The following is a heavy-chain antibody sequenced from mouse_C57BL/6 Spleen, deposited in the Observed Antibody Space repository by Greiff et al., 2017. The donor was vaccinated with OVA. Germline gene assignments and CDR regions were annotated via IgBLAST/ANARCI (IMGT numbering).Heavy chain of an antibody. V-gene: IGHV1-19*01. Sequence: VQLQQSGPVLVKPGASVKMSCKASGYTFTDYYMNWVKQSQRKSLEWIGVINLYNGESSYNQKIKGKATMTVDKSSSIAYMELNSLTSEDSAVYYCARGDWDYYFDYWGQGTTLTVSS. D-gene: IGHD4-1*01. CDR2: INLYNGES. J-gene: IGHJ2*01. CDR3: ARGDWDYYFDY. CDR1: GYTFTDYY.